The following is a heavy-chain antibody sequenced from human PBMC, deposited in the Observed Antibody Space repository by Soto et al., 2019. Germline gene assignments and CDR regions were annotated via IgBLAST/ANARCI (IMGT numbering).Heavy chain of an antibody. V-gene: IGHV4-4*07. CDR2: IYTSGST. CDR1: GGSISSYY. D-gene: IGHD3-16*02. J-gene: IGHJ5*02. CDR3: ASPLFCWGGLSSPS. Sequence: QVQLQESGPGLVKPSETLSLTCTVSGGSISSYYWSWIRQPAGKGLEWIGRIYTSGSTNYTPSLKGRATRPVDTPKTQSPLKLSCVPAGATAVYYWASPLFCWGGLSSPSWGQGPLVPVSS.